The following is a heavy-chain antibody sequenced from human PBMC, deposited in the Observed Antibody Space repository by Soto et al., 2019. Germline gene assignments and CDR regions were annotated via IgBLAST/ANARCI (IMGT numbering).Heavy chain of an antibody. V-gene: IGHV3-30*18. CDR1: GFTFRTYG. D-gene: IGHD2-21*01. Sequence: QVQLVESGGGVVQPGRSLRLSCAASGFTFRTYGMHWVRQAPGKGLEWVAVTSYDGSNTYYADSVKGRFIISRDNSKNTLYLHMSSLRADDTAVYWCANPTATGDWYYYYGLDVWGQGTTVTVSS. J-gene: IGHJ6*02. CDR3: ANPTATGDWYYYYGLDV. CDR2: TSYDGSNT.